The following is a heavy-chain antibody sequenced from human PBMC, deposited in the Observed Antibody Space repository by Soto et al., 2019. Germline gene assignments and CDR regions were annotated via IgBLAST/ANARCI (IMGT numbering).Heavy chain of an antibody. CDR2: ITSSGTTI. D-gene: IGHD6-6*01. CDR1: GFTFSVYT. J-gene: IGHJ5*02. V-gene: IGHV3-48*02. Sequence: EAQLVESGGGLVQPGGSLRLSCAASGFTFSVYTMHWVRQSPGKGLEWISSITSSGTTISYADSVKGRFTISRDNAKSSLFLQMDTLRDEDTAVYYCARDGYSTSSDWRWFDPWGQGTLVTVSS. CDR3: ARDGYSTSSDWRWFDP.